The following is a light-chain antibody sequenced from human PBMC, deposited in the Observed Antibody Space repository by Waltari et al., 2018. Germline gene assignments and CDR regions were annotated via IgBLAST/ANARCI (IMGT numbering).Light chain of an antibody. V-gene: IGKV3-20*01. CDR3: QHYVRLPVT. J-gene: IGKJ1*01. Sequence: DIVLPPLPGTLSFSAGERATLSCRASPSIGKYLAWYQLRPGQAPRLLIYDAYIRAAGIPDRFSGSGSGTDFSLTISRLEAEDFAMYYCQHYVRLPVTFGQGTKVEIK. CDR2: DAY. CDR1: PSIGKY.